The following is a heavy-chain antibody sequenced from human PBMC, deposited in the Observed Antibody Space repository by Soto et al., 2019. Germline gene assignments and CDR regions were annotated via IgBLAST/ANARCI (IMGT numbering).Heavy chain of an antibody. CDR2: IYYSGST. D-gene: IGHD3-9*01. J-gene: IGHJ4*02. CDR1: GCSISSGDYY. Sequence: PSETLSLTCTVSGCSISSGDYYWSWIRQPPGKGLEWIGYIYYSGSTYYNPSLKSRVTISVDTSKNQFSLKLSSVTAADTAVYYCARGPRLRYFDWLFREVYFDYWGQGTLVTVSS. CDR3: ARGPRLRYFDWLFREVYFDY. V-gene: IGHV4-30-4*01.